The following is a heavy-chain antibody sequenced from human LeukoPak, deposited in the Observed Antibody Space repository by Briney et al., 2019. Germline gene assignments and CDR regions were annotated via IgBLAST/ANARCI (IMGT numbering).Heavy chain of an antibody. D-gene: IGHD3-9*01. CDR3: AKDRVDDTLTGYLDY. V-gene: IGHV3-9*03. J-gene: IGHJ4*02. Sequence: GGSLRLSCAASGFTFDDYAMHWVRQAPGKGLEWVSGISWNSGSIGYADSVKGRFTISRDNAKNSLYLQMNSLRAEDMALYYCAKDRVDDTLTGYLDYWGQGTLVTVSS. CDR1: GFTFDDYA. CDR2: ISWNSGSI.